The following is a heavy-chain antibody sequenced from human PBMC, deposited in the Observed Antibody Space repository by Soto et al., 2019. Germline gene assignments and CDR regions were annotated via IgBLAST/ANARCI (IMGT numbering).Heavy chain of an antibody. Sequence: PGGSLRLSCSASGLSFNDYAMHWVRRAAGKGLKYVSSISSNGVSTYYADSVKGRFTISRDNSKNTLYLQMNSLRVEDTAVYYCVKDRFVNYWGQGALVTVSS. CDR3: VKDRFVNY. CDR1: GLSFNDYA. J-gene: IGHJ4*02. V-gene: IGHV3-64D*06. CDR2: ISSNGVST. D-gene: IGHD3-3*01.